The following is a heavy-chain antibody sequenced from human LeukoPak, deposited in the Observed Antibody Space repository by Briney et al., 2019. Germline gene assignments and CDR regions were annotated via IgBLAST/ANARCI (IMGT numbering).Heavy chain of an antibody. D-gene: IGHD3-9*01. CDR1: GGTFSSYA. CDR2: IIPIFGTA. Sequence: ASVKVSCKASGGTFSSYAISWVRQAPGQGREWMGRIIPIFGTANCAQKFQGRVTITTDESTSTAYMELSSLRSEDTAVYYCARGRYFDWPWGNYFDYWGQGTLVTVSS. V-gene: IGHV1-69*05. CDR3: ARGRYFDWPWGNYFDY. J-gene: IGHJ4*02.